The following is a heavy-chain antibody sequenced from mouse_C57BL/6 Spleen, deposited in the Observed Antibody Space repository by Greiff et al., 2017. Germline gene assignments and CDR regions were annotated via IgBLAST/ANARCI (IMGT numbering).Heavy chain of an antibody. CDR3: ARGEVYSKDWYFDV. Sequence: QVHVKQSGAELVKPGASVKLSCKASGYTFTSYWMHWVKQRPGRGLEWIGRIDPNSGGTKYNEKFKSKATLTVDKPSSTAYMQLSSLTSEDSAVYYCARGEVYSKDWYFDVWGTGTTVTVSS. V-gene: IGHV1-72*01. CDR1: GYTFTSYW. CDR2: IDPNSGGT. D-gene: IGHD2-5*01. J-gene: IGHJ1*03.